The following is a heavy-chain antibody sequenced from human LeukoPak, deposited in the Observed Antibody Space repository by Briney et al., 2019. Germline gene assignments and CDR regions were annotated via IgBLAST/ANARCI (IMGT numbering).Heavy chain of an antibody. CDR2: INPSTGST. CDR3: AAPGAPGFGGNFWGGSLDF. CDR1: GYTFTNHY. V-gene: IGHV1-46*01. J-gene: IGHJ4*02. Sequence: ASVKVSCRASGYTFTNHYMHWVRQAPGQGLEWMGIINPSTGSTNFPQKFLGRVTLTRDTSTSTVYMELSSLRSEDTAVYYCAAPGAPGFGGNFWGGSLDFRGQGSLVTVSS. D-gene: IGHD3-3*01.